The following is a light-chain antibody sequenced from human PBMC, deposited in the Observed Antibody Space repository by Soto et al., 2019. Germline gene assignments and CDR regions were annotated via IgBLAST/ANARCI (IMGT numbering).Light chain of an antibody. Sequence: EIVLTHSPATLSLSPCERATLSCRASQSVSSYLAWYQQKPGQAPRLLIYDASNRATGIPARFSGSGSGTDFTLTISRLEPEDFAVYYCHQYDSWTFGQGTKVDIK. CDR2: DAS. CDR3: HQYDSWT. CDR1: QSVSSY. V-gene: IGKV3-11*01. J-gene: IGKJ1*01.